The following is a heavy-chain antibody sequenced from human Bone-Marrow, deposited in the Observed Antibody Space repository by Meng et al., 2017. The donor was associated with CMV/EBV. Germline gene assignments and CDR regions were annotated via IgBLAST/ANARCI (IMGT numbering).Heavy chain of an antibody. Sequence: SVKVSCKASGYTFTSYGISWVRQAPGQGLEWMGRIIPILGIANYAQKFQGRVTITADKSTSTAYMELSSLRSEDTAVYYCARDADTMVRGVIGFDPWGQGTLVTVSS. CDR3: ARDADTMVRGVIGFDP. D-gene: IGHD3-10*01. CDR2: IIPILGIA. CDR1: GYTFTSYG. J-gene: IGHJ5*02. V-gene: IGHV1-69*04.